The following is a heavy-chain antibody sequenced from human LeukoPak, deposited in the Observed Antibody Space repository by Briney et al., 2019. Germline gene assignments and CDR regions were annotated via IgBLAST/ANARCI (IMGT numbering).Heavy chain of an antibody. CDR3: ARGIRGVIVY. CDR1: GGSISSSSYY. D-gene: IGHD3-10*01. J-gene: IGHJ4*02. CDR2: IYYSGST. Sequence: PSETLSLTCTVSGGSISSSSYYWGWIRQPPGKGLEWIGSIYYSGSTYYNPSLKSRVTISVDTSKNQFSLKLSSVTAADTAVYYCARGIRGVIVYWGQGTLVTVSS. V-gene: IGHV4-39*07.